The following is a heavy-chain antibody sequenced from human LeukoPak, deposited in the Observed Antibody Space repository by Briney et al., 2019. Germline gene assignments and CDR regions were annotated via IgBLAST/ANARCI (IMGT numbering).Heavy chain of an antibody. V-gene: IGHV4-31*03. D-gene: IGHD3-16*01. CDR2: ASYSGGT. Sequence: KPSETLSLTCSVACGTVTGAGYYWSWIRQHPGKGLEWIGFASYSGGTYYNPSLMSRITISVARSQNQFSLRMRDVTAADTAVYFCSTAKCDYFYFDFWGQGALVAVSS. J-gene: IGHJ4*02. CDR3: STAKCDYFYFDF. CDR1: CGTVTGAGYY.